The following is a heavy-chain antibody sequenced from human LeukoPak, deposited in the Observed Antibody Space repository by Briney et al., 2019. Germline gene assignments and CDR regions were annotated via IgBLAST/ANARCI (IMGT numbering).Heavy chain of an antibody. CDR1: GITFSSDA. CDR3: ARRARWANYYYMDV. D-gene: IGHD5-24*01. V-gene: IGHV3-48*03. CDR2: ISSSGSTI. J-gene: IGHJ6*03. Sequence: GGSLRLSCAASGITFSSDAMNWVRQAPGKGLEWVSYISSSGSTIYYADSVKGRFTISRDNAKNSLYLQMNSLRAEDTAVYYCARRARWANYYYMDVWGKGTTVTISS.